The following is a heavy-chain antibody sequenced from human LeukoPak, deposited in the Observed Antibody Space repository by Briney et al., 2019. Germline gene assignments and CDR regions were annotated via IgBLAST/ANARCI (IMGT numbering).Heavy chain of an antibody. D-gene: IGHD2-2*01. Sequence: MPSQTLSLTCTVSGGSISSGGYYWSWIRQHPGKGLEWIGYIYYSGSTYYNPSLKSRVTISVDTSKNQFSLKLSSVTAADTAVYYRARDAPPGYCSSTSCYDGNAFGIWGQGTMVTVSS. CDR2: IYYSGST. V-gene: IGHV4-31*03. J-gene: IGHJ3*02. CDR3: ARDAPPGYCSSTSCYDGNAFGI. CDR1: GGSISSGGYY.